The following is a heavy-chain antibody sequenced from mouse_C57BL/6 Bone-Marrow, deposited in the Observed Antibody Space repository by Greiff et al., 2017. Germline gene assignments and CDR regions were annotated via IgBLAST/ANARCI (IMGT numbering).Heavy chain of an antibody. D-gene: IGHD2-1*01. CDR3: ARSRIYYDAMDY. CDR1: GYTFTSYG. J-gene: IGHJ4*01. V-gene: IGHV1-81*01. CDR2: IYPRSGNT. Sequence: VQRVESGAELARPGASVKLSCKASGYTFTSYGISWVKQRTGQGLEWIGEIYPRSGNTYYNEKFKGKATLTADKSSSTAYRELRSLTSEDSAVYFCARSRIYYDAMDYWGQGTSVTVSA.